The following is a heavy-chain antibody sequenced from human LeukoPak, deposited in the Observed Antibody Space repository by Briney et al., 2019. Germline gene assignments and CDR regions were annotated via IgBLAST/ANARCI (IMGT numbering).Heavy chain of an antibody. Sequence: GGSLRLSCAASGFTVSSNYMSWVRQAPGKGLEWVSVIYSGGTTYYADSVKGRFTISRDNSKNTLHLQMNSLRAEDTAVYYCARQSSATIVSAFAFWGQGTMVTVSS. V-gene: IGHV3-66*04. CDR3: ARQSSATIVSAFAF. CDR1: GFTVSSNY. D-gene: IGHD2-15*01. J-gene: IGHJ3*01. CDR2: IYSGGTT.